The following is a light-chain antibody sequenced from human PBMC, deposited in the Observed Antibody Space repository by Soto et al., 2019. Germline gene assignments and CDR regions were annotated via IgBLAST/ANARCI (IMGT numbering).Light chain of an antibody. CDR3: HQANSFPIT. CDR1: QGISSW. CDR2: AAS. V-gene: IGKV1-12*01. J-gene: IGKJ5*01. Sequence: DIQMTQSPSSVSASVGDRVTITCRASQGISSWLAWYPQKPGKAPKLLIYAASSLQSGVPSRFRGSGSGTDFTLTISSLQPEDFAAYYCHQANSFPITFGHGTRLEIK.